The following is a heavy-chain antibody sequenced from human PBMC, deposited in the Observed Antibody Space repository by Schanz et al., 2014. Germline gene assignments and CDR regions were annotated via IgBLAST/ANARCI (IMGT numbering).Heavy chain of an antibody. J-gene: IGHJ4*02. Sequence: VQLVDSGGGLVKPGGSLRLSCAASGFTFSSYAMTWVRQAPGKGLEWVSAISGGGGTTYYTDSVKGRFTISRDNSKNTVYIQMNSLRAEDTAVYYCARGGPAYYFDDWGQGTLVTVSS. CDR1: GFTFSSYA. CDR3: ARGGPAYYFDD. CDR2: ISGGGGTT. V-gene: IGHV3-23*04.